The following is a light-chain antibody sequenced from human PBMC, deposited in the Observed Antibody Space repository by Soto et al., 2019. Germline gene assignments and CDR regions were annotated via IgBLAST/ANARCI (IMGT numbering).Light chain of an antibody. CDR3: LQDYNYPWT. CDR2: AAS. V-gene: IGKV1-6*01. J-gene: IGKJ1*01. CDR1: QGIRND. Sequence: AIQMTQSPSSLSASVGDRVTITCRASQGIRNDLGWYQQKPRKAPKLLIYAASSLQSGVPSRFSGSGSGTDVTLTISSLQPEDFATYYCLQDYNYPWTFGQGTKVEIK.